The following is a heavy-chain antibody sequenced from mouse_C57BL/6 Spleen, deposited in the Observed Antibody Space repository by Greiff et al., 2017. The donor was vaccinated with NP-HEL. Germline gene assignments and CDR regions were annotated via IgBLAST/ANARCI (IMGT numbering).Heavy chain of an antibody. CDR1: GYAFSSYW. CDR2: IYPGDGDT. CDR3: ARSGDYFYYFDY. J-gene: IGHJ2*01. Sequence: QVQLKESGAELVKPGASVKISCKASGYAFSSYWMNWVKQRPGKGLEWIGQIYPGDGDTNYNGKFKGKATLTADKSSSTAYMQLSSLTSEDSAVYFCARSGDYFYYFDYWGQGTTLTVSS. V-gene: IGHV1-80*01. D-gene: IGHD2-4*01.